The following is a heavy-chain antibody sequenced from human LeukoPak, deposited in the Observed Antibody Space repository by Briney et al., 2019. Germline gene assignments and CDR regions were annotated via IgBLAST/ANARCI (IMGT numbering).Heavy chain of an antibody. Sequence: SGPTLVKPTQTLTLTCTFSGFTLSTSGVGVGWIRQPPGKALEWLALIYWNGDKRYSPSLKSRLTITKDTSKNQVVLTMTNMDPVDTATYYCAHSTYYYDSSGQGGVDYWGQGTLVTVSS. CDR3: AHSTYYYDSSGQGGVDY. CDR1: GFTLSTSGVG. J-gene: IGHJ4*02. CDR2: IYWNGDK. V-gene: IGHV2-5*01. D-gene: IGHD3-22*01.